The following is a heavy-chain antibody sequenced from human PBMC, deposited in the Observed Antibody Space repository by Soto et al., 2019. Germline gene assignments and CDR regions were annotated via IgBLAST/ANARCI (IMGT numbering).Heavy chain of an antibody. D-gene: IGHD4-17*01. CDR3: ARDPDWAISGDFFA. CDR2: INPNSGDT. Sequence: ASVKVSCKASGYTFTGDYIHWVRQAPGQGLEWMGWINPNSGDTNYAQKFQGRVTMTRDKSISTAYMELSSLRVDDTAVYYCARDPDWAISGDFFAWGQGTLVTVSS. CDR1: GYTFTGDY. V-gene: IGHV1-2*02. J-gene: IGHJ5*02.